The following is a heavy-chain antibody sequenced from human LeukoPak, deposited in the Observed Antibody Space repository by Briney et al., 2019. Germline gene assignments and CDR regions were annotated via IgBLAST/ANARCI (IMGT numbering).Heavy chain of an antibody. Sequence: ASVKVSCKTSGYIFINYGITLVRQAPGQGLEWMGWISGDNANTNYAQKLQGRVTMTTDTSTSTAYMELRSLRSDDTAVYYCASGDSGSYYHDYWGQGTQVTVSS. V-gene: IGHV1-18*01. CDR3: ASGDSGSYYHDY. CDR2: ISGDNANT. CDR1: GYIFINYG. D-gene: IGHD1-26*01. J-gene: IGHJ4*02.